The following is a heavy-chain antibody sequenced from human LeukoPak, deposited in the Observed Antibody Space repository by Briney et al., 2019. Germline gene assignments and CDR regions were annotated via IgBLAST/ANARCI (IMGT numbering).Heavy chain of an antibody. J-gene: IGHJ4*02. Sequence: KRGESLKISCKASGYSFSSYWIGWLRQMPGKGLEWMGIIYPGDSDTRYSPSFRGQVTISADKSINTAYLQWNSLKASDTAMYYCARQADYNLLTGYYKGHLDCWGLGTLVTVSS. CDR3: ARQADYNLLTGYYKGHLDC. D-gene: IGHD3-9*01. CDR2: IYPGDSDT. CDR1: GYSFSSYW. V-gene: IGHV5-51*01.